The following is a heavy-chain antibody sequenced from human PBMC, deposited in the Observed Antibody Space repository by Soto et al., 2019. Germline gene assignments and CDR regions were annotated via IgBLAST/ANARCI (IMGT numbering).Heavy chain of an antibody. V-gene: IGHV3-23*01. CDR1: GFTFSTFA. J-gene: IGHJ4*02. Sequence: PGGSLRLSCEASGFTFSTFAMSWVRQAPGKGLEWVSAISGSGGSTYYADSVKGRFTISRDNSKNTLYVQMNSLRAEDTALYFCARDPFYDFWSGQYYFDYWGLGTLVTVSS. CDR2: ISGSGGST. CDR3: ARDPFYDFWSGQYYFDY. D-gene: IGHD3-3*01.